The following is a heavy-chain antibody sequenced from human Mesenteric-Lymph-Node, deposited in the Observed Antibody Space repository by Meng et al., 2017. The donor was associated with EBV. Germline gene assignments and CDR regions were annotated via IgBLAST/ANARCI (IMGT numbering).Heavy chain of an antibody. CDR2: TYYRSKWYN. J-gene: IGHJ2*01. Sequence: QVQLQQSGPGLVKHSXTLSLTCFISGDSVSSSSAAWTGIRQYPSRGLEWLGRTYYRSKWYNDYAVFVKSRITINPDTSKNQFSLQLNSVTPEDTAVYYCARGATSVFDLGGRGTLVTVSS. CDR3: ARGATSVFDL. V-gene: IGHV6-1*01. CDR1: GDSVSSSSAA.